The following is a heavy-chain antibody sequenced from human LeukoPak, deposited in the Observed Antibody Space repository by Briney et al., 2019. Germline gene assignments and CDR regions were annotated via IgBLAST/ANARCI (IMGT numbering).Heavy chain of an antibody. CDR2: VTGSGGAT. V-gene: IGHV3-23*01. Sequence: PGGSLRLSCAASGFTFSSYAMSWVRQAPGPGLEWISSVTGSGGATFYAASVRGRFTISRDNSRSTLHLQMDSLRAEDTAVYYCAKGVSAGKVDWFDPWGQGTLVTVSS. D-gene: IGHD6-13*01. J-gene: IGHJ5*02. CDR3: AKGVSAGKVDWFDP. CDR1: GFTFSSYA.